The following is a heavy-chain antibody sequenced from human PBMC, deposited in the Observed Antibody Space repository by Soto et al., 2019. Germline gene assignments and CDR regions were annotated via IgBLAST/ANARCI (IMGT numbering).Heavy chain of an antibody. CDR3: ARGSYYGSGSYSDY. J-gene: IGHJ4*02. Sequence: SETLSLTCTVSGGSISSGDYYWSWIRQPPGKGLEWIGYIYYSGSTYYNPSLKSRVTISVDTSKNQFSLKLSSVTAADTAVYYCARGSYYGSGSYSDYWGQGTLVTVSS. CDR1: GGSISSGDYY. CDR2: IYYSGST. V-gene: IGHV4-30-4*01. D-gene: IGHD3-10*01.